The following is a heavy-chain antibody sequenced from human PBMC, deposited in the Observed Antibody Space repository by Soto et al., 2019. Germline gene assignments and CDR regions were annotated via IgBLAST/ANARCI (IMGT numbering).Heavy chain of an antibody. J-gene: IGHJ3*02. D-gene: IGHD6-19*01. Sequence: QVQLVESGGGVVQPGRSLRLSCAASGFTFSSYGMHWVRQAPGKGLEWVAVIWYDGSNKYYADSVKGRFTISRDNSKNTLYLQMNSLRAEDTAVYYCAREFWLSEQWLGLDAFDIWGQGTMVTVSS. CDR1: GFTFSSYG. V-gene: IGHV3-33*01. CDR2: IWYDGSNK. CDR3: AREFWLSEQWLGLDAFDI.